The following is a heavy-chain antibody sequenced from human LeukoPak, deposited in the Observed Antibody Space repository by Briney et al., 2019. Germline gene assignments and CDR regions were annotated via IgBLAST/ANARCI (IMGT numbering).Heavy chain of an antibody. Sequence: SETLSLTCAVYGGSFSGYYWSWIRQPPGKGLEWIGEINHSGSTNYNPSLKSRVTISVDTSKNQFSLKLSSVTAADTAVYYCARGQVDTAMVTEAFDIWGQGTMVAVSS. D-gene: IGHD5-18*01. J-gene: IGHJ3*02. CDR2: INHSGST. CDR1: GGSFSGYY. CDR3: ARGQVDTAMVTEAFDI. V-gene: IGHV4-34*01.